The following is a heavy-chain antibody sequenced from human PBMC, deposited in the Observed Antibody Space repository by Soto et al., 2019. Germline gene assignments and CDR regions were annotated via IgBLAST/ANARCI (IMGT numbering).Heavy chain of an antibody. V-gene: IGHV3-33*01. CDR1: GFTFSNYG. D-gene: IGHD5-12*01. CDR2: IWNDGTSR. CDR3: ARPDIVAAIGGALDC. Sequence: QVQLVESGGGVLQPGRSLRLSCEASGFTFSNYGMHWVRQAPGKGLEWVAVIWNDGTSRYYADSVKGRFTISRDNSKNTLFLQMNNLRAEDTAVYYCARPDIVAAIGGALDCWGQGTLVTVSS. J-gene: IGHJ4*02.